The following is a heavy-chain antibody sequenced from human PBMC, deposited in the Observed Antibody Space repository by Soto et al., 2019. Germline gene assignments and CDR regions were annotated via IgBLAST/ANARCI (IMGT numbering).Heavy chain of an antibody. J-gene: IGHJ4*02. CDR1: GFTFSTYA. V-gene: IGHV3-23*01. D-gene: IGHD6-13*01. CDR3: AKKHVAGGSRMSLVDY. Sequence: EVQLLESGGGLVQPGGSLRLSCATSGFTFSTYAMSWVRQAPGKGLEWVSAMSGSGGSTYYADSVKGRFTISRDNSKNTMSLEMNSLRVEDTAVYYCAKKHVAGGSRMSLVDYWGQGTLVTVSS. CDR2: MSGSGGST.